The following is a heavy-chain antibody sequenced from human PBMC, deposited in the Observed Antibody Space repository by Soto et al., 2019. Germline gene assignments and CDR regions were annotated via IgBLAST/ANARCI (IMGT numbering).Heavy chain of an antibody. Sequence: QVQLQESGPGLVKPSETLSLTCTVSGGSISSYYWSWIRQPPGKGLEWIGYIYYSGSTNYNPSLKSRVTISVDTSKNQFSLKLSSVTAADTAVYYCARDRRPHGDQRVWLATWGQGTLVTVSS. J-gene: IGHJ5*02. D-gene: IGHD4-17*01. V-gene: IGHV4-59*01. CDR1: GGSISSYY. CDR3: ARDRRPHGDQRVWLAT. CDR2: IYYSGST.